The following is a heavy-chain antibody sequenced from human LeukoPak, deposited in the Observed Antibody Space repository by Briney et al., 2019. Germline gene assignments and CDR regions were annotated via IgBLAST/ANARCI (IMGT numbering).Heavy chain of an antibody. J-gene: IGHJ3*01. D-gene: IGHD3-22*01. CDR2: INSDGSTT. CDR1: GFTFSNYW. V-gene: IGHV3-74*01. CDR3: ARDQDYESSDYYGLDAFDV. Sequence: HPGGSLRLSCAASGFTFSNYWMHWVRQAPGKGLVWVSHINSDGSTTNYADSVKGRFTISRDNAKNTLYLQMNSLRAEDTALYYCARDQDYESSDYYGLDAFDVWGQGTMVTVSS.